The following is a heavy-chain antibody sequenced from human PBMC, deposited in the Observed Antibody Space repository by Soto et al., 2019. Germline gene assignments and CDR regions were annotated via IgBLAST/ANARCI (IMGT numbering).Heavy chain of an antibody. CDR1: GDCIVNSGDHY. V-gene: IGHV4-30-4*01. Sequence: PSETLALTCTVSGDCIVNSGDHYWSWVRQPPGKGLQWLAYIHHSGTTYYTPSLKSRLAMSLDTSKNQFSLTLKSVAAADTATYYCARQSQRLFGQYRVDYWGQGALVTVSS. D-gene: IGHD3-3*01. J-gene: IGHJ4*02. CDR3: ARQSQRLFGQYRVDY. CDR2: IHHSGTT.